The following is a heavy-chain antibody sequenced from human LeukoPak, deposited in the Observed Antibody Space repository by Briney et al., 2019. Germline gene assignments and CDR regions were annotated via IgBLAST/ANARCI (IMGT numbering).Heavy chain of an antibody. Sequence: ASVKVSCKASRYTFSSYYIHWVRQAPGHGLEWLGWMNAKTGATSSAQKFPGRFTMTRDTSIGTASMEFNSLTSDDTAVYYCARQSGTYWGLDYWGQGTLVTASS. D-gene: IGHD1-26*01. V-gene: IGHV1-2*02. CDR2: MNAKTGAT. J-gene: IGHJ4*02. CDR3: ARQSGTYWGLDY. CDR1: RYTFSSYY.